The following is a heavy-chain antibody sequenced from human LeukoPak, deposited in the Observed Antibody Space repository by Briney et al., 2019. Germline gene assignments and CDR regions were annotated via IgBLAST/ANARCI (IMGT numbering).Heavy chain of an antibody. CDR2: INWNGGST. Sequence: GGSLRLSCAASGFTFDDYGMSWVRQAPGKGLEWVSGINWNGGSTGYADSVKGLFTISRDNAKNSLYLQMNSLRAEDTALYHCARYGSGSYYNVFRDYMDVWGKGTTVTISS. CDR3: ARYGSGSYYNVFRDYMDV. D-gene: IGHD3-10*01. V-gene: IGHV3-20*01. CDR1: GFTFDDYG. J-gene: IGHJ6*03.